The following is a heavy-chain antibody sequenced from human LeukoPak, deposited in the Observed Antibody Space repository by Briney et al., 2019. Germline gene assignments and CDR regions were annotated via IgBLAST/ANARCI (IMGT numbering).Heavy chain of an antibody. Sequence: SETLSLTCTVSGGSISSGDYYWSWIRQPPGKGLEWIGYIYYSGCTYYNPSLKSRVTISVDTSKNQFSLKLSSVTAADTAVYYCARDYLGPDWNCFDYWGQGTLVTVPS. CDR3: ARDYLGPDWNCFDY. D-gene: IGHD3-16*01. CDR1: GGSISSGDYY. J-gene: IGHJ4*02. V-gene: IGHV4-30-4*01. CDR2: IYYSGCT.